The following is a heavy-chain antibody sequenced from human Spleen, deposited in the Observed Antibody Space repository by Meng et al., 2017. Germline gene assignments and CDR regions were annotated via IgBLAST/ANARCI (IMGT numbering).Heavy chain of an antibody. CDR3: ARMPASGYYYYGMDV. V-gene: IGHV1-69*06. J-gene: IGHJ6*02. CDR1: GDTFNFYA. Sequence: SVKVSCKTSGDTFNFYALSWVRQAPGQGLEWMGGIIPIYGTATYARKFQGSVTITADKSTSTSYMEMSSLRSDDTAMYYCARMPASGYYYYGMDVWGQGTTVTVSS. D-gene: IGHD2-2*01. CDR2: IIPIYGTA.